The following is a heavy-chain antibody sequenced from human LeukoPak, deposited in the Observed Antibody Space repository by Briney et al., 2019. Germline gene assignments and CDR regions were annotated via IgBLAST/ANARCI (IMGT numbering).Heavy chain of an antibody. J-gene: IGHJ4*02. D-gene: IGHD3-10*01. V-gene: IGHV3-7*01. CDR3: ARDYYCSHDY. CDR1: GFTFSHYY. Sequence: GGSLRLSCVASGFTFSHYYMSWVRQAPGQGLEWVAHTNQDGSVEFHVDSVKGRFTISRDNAKNSLYLQMNSLRADDTAVYYCARDYYCSHDYWGQGALVTVSS. CDR2: TNQDGSVE.